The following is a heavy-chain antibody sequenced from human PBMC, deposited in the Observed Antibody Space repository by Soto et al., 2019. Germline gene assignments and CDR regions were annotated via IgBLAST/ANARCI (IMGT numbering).Heavy chain of an antibody. CDR1: GFTFSSYG. J-gene: IGHJ6*02. CDR3: AKDSTYSSGWYVGYGYYGMDV. D-gene: IGHD6-19*01. CDR2: ISYDGSNK. Sequence: QVQLVESGGGVVQPGRSLRLSCAASGFTFSSYGMHWVRQAPGKGLEWVAVISYDGSNKYYADSVKGRFTISRDNSKNTLYLQMNSLRAEDTAVYYCAKDSTYSSGWYVGYGYYGMDVWGQGTTVTVSS. V-gene: IGHV3-30*18.